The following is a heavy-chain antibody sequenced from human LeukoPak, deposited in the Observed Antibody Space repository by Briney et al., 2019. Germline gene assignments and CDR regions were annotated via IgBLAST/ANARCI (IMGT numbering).Heavy chain of an antibody. D-gene: IGHD6-13*01. CDR2: VYHGGSS. CDR1: GYSISSGFY. CDR3: ARDSSSWYPYNWFDP. J-gene: IGHJ5*02. Sequence: SETLSLTCTVSGYSISSGFYWGWIRQPPGKGLEWIGNVYHGGSSYYNPSLKSRVTISVDTSKNQFSLNLYSVTAADTAVYYCARDSSSWYPYNWFDPWGQGTLVTVSS. V-gene: IGHV4-38-2*02.